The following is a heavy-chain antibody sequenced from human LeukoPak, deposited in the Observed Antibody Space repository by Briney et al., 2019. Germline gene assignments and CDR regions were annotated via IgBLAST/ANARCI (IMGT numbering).Heavy chain of an antibody. V-gene: IGHV4-34*01. CDR1: GGSFSGYY. Sequence: SETLPLTCAVYGGSFSGYYWSWIRQPPGKGLEWIGEINHSGSTNYNPSLKSRVTISVDTSKNQFSLKLSSVTAADTAVYYCARGRADDYGDSLPNLDYWGQGALVTVSS. CDR2: INHSGST. D-gene: IGHD4-17*01. CDR3: ARGRADDYGDSLPNLDY. J-gene: IGHJ4*02.